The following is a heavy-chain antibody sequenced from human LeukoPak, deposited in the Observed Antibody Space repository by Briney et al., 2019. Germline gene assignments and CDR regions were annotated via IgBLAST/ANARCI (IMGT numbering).Heavy chain of an antibody. Sequence: SETLSLTCAVYGGSFSGYYWSWIRQPPGKGLEWIGEINHSGSTNYNPSLKSRVTMSVDTSKNQFSLKLSSVTAADTAVYYCARADYGDYVGYFDYWGQGTLVTVSS. CDR1: GGSFSGYY. CDR2: INHSGST. J-gene: IGHJ4*02. D-gene: IGHD4-17*01. V-gene: IGHV4-34*01. CDR3: ARADYGDYVGYFDY.